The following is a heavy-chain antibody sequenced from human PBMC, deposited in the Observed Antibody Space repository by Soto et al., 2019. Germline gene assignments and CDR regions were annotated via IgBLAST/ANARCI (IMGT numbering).Heavy chain of an antibody. CDR2: ISYDGSNK. Sequence: GGSLRLSCAASGFTFSSYAMHWVRQAPGKGLEWVAVISYDGSNKYYADSVEGRFTISRDNSKNTLYLQMNSLRAEDTAVYYCARACGYSSSWYVFDYYYYGMDVWGQGTTVTVS. V-gene: IGHV3-30-3*01. CDR3: ARACGYSSSWYVFDYYYYGMDV. CDR1: GFTFSSYA. J-gene: IGHJ6*02. D-gene: IGHD6-13*01.